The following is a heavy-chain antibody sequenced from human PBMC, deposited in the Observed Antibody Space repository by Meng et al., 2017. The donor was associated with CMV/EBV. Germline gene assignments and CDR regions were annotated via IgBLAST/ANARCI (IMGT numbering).Heavy chain of an antibody. D-gene: IGHD3-3*02. Sequence: SETLSLTCTVSGGSISNSDYYWGWIRQPPGKELEWIGTIYYRGRTYYSPSLKSRVTISVDTSDNQFSLIVSSVTAADTAMYYCARVRSISNWFDPWGQGTLVTVSS. CDR1: GGSISNSDYY. V-gene: IGHV4-39*07. CDR3: ARVRSISNWFDP. CDR2: IYYRGRT. J-gene: IGHJ5*02.